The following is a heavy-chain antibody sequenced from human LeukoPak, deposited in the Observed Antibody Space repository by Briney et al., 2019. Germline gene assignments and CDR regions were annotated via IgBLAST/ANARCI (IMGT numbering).Heavy chain of an antibody. CDR2: IRYDGSNK. Sequence: GGSLRLSCAASGFTFSSYGMHWVRQAPGKGLEWVAFIRYDGSNKYYVDSVKGRFTISRDNSKNTLYLQMNSLRAEDTAVYYCAKNLWAGVVPAAIDYWGQGTLVTVSS. D-gene: IGHD2-2*01. CDR1: GFTFSSYG. J-gene: IGHJ4*02. CDR3: AKNLWAGVVPAAIDY. V-gene: IGHV3-30*02.